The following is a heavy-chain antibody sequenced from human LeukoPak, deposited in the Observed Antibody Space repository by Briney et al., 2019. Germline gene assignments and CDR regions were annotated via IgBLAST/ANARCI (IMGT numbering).Heavy chain of an antibody. J-gene: IGHJ4*02. CDR3: ASGGYSYGYFPYYFDY. CDR2: IYYSGST. D-gene: IGHD5-18*01. CDR1: GGSISSSSYY. V-gene: IGHV4-39*01. Sequence: SETLSLTCTVSGGSISSSSYYWGWIRQPPGKGLEWIGSIYYSGSTYYNPSLKSRVTISVDTSKNQSSLKLSSVTAADTAVYYCASGGYSYGYFPYYFDYWGQGTLVTVSS.